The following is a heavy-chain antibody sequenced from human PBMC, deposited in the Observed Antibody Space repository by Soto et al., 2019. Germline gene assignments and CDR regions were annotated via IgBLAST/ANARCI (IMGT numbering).Heavy chain of an antibody. CDR3: ARSQHYDYVWGSYRYGFDY. J-gene: IGHJ4*02. V-gene: IGHV4-34*01. Sequence: NPSETLSLTCAVYGGSFSGYYWSWIRQPPGKGLEWIGEINHSGSTNYNPSLKSRVTISVDTSKNQFSLKLSSVTAADTAVYYCARSQHYDYVWGSYRYGFDYWGQGTLVTVSS. D-gene: IGHD3-16*02. CDR2: INHSGST. CDR1: GGSFSGYY.